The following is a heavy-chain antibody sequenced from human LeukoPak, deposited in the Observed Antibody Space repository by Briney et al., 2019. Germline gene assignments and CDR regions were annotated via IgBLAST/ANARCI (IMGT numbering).Heavy chain of an antibody. Sequence: ASVEVSCKASGYTFTGYYVHWVRQAPGQGLEWMGWINPNTGGANYAQKFQGRVTLTRDTSMNTTYMELSDLRSDDTAVIYCARDVVFSAMEFNPWGQGTLVIVSS. CDR2: INPNTGGA. D-gene: IGHD2-2*01. J-gene: IGHJ5*02. V-gene: IGHV1-2*02. CDR3: ARDVVFSAMEFNP. CDR1: GYTFTGYY.